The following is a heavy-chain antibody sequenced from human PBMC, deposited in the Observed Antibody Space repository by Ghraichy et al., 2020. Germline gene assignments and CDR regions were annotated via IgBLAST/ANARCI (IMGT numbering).Heavy chain of an antibody. D-gene: IGHD6-13*01. CDR1: GGTFSSYT. CDR2: IIPILGIA. Sequence: SVKVSCKASGGTFSSYTISWVRQAPGQGLEWMGRIIPILGIANYAQKFQGRVTITADKSTSTAYMELSSLRSEDTAVYYCARALGYSSSWSQGPYNWFDPWGQGTLVTVSS. V-gene: IGHV1-69*02. J-gene: IGHJ5*02. CDR3: ARALGYSSSWSQGPYNWFDP.